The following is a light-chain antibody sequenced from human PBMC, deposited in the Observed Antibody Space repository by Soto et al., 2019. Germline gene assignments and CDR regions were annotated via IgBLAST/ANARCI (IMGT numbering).Light chain of an antibody. V-gene: IGLV2-14*01. CDR2: KVS. Sequence: QSSLTHPASVSGSPVQSITISCTVTSSDVGGNKYVSWYQQYPGKVPKLFINKVSNRPSGVSNRFPGSKSGNTASLTISGILAEDEADYFCTSSTSDSLYVFGTGTKVTV. J-gene: IGLJ1*01. CDR1: SSDVGGNKY. CDR3: TSSTSDSLYV.